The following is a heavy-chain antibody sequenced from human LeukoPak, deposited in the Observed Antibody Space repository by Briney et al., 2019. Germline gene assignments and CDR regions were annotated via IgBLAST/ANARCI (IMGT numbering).Heavy chain of an antibody. V-gene: IGHV1-2*02. D-gene: IGHD3-16*01. CDR1: GFTFTGYY. J-gene: IGHJ4*02. CDR2: INPNSGGT. Sequence: ASVKVSCKASGFTFTGYYMHWVRQAPGQGLEWMGWINPNSGGTNYAQKFQGRVTMTRDTSISTAYMELSRLRSDDTAVYYCARVRYRLAETYIDYWGQGTLVTVSS. CDR3: ARVRYRLAETYIDY.